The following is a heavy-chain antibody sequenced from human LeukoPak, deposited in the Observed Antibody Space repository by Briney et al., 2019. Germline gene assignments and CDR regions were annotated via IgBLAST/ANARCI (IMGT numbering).Heavy chain of an antibody. Sequence: SQTLSLTCAISGGSVSNNSADWNWLRESRSGGLEWLGRTYYRSKWYYYYALSVKSRSTITPDTSENQFSLQLNSVTADDTAVYYCAREGTRRLDYWGQGILVTVSS. V-gene: IGHV6-1*01. CDR2: TYYRSKWYY. D-gene: IGHD2-2*01. CDR3: AREGTRRLDY. J-gene: IGHJ4*02. CDR1: GGSVSNNSAD.